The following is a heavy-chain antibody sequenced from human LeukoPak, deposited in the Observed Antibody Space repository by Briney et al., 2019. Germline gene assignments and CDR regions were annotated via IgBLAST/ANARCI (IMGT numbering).Heavy chain of an antibody. J-gene: IGHJ5*02. D-gene: IGHD4-17*01. CDR3: ARDQDPYGDYSRNWFDP. CDR1: GFTFSSYA. Sequence: GGSLRLSCAASGFTFSSYAMHWVRQAPGKGLEWVAVTSYDGSNKYYADSVKGRFTISRDNSKNTLYLQMTSLRAEDTAVYYCARDQDPYGDYSRNWFDPWGQGTLVTVSS. V-gene: IGHV3-30*04. CDR2: TSYDGSNK.